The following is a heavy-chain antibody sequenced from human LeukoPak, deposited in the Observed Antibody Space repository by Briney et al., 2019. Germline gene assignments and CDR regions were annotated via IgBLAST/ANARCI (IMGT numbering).Heavy chain of an antibody. V-gene: IGHV4-59*12. D-gene: IGHD2-15*01. Sequence: SETLSLTCTVSGGSISSYYWSWIRQPPGKGLEWIGFIYYSGSTNYNPSLKSRVTISVDTSKNQFSLKLSSVTAADTAVYYCARGSDCSGGSCRPGLAFDIWGQGTMVTVSS. CDR2: IYYSGST. CDR1: GGSISSYY. CDR3: ARGSDCSGGSCRPGLAFDI. J-gene: IGHJ3*02.